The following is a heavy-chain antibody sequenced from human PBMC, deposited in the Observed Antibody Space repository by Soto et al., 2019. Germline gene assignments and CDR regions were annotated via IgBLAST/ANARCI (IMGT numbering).Heavy chain of an antibody. Sequence: GASVKVSCKASGYTFTGYYMHWVRQAPGQGLEWMGWINPNSGGTNYAQKFQGWVTMTRDTSISTAYMELSRLRSDDTAVYYCARVPAYCGGDCSPFDYWGQGTLVTVSS. V-gene: IGHV1-2*04. CDR1: GYTFTGYY. CDR3: ARVPAYCGGDCSPFDY. CDR2: INPNSGGT. D-gene: IGHD2-21*01. J-gene: IGHJ4*02.